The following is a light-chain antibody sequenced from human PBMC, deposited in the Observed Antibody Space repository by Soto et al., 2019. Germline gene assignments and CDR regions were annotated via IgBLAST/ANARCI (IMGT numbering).Light chain of an antibody. CDR1: QSVRDN. Sequence: ERVMTQSPTTLSVSPGERATLSCRASQSVRDNLAWYQQKPGQAPRLLIYGASTRATGIPARFSGSGSGTEFTLTISSLQSEDFAVYYCQYYDSWPPLFGPGTKVDIK. CDR2: GAS. J-gene: IGKJ3*01. V-gene: IGKV3-15*01. CDR3: QYYDSWPPL.